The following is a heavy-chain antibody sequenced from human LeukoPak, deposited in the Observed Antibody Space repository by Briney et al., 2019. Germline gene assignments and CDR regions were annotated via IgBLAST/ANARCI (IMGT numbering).Heavy chain of an antibody. D-gene: IGHD3-22*01. Sequence: PGGSLRLSCAASGCTFSNHAMTWVRQALGKGLEGVSGISGSGGSTYYADSVKGRFTISRDNSKNTLYLQVNNLRAEDTAIYYCAKEAGARGYYDSSGYYLEYWGQGTLVTVSS. CDR2: ISGSGGST. CDR1: GCTFSNHA. V-gene: IGHV3-23*01. J-gene: IGHJ4*02. CDR3: AKEAGARGYYDSSGYYLEY.